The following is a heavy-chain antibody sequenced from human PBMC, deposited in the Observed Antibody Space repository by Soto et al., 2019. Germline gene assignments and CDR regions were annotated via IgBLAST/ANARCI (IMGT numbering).Heavy chain of an antibody. Sequence: QVTLKESGPVLVKPTETLTLTCTVSGFSLSNARMGVSWIRQPPGKALEWLAHIFSNDEKSYSRSLKSRLTISNDTSKSQVVLTMTNMDPVDTATYYCARIPTSVVAASPNWFDPWGQGTLVTVSS. CDR1: GFSLSNARMG. CDR2: IFSNDEK. CDR3: ARIPTSVVAASPNWFDP. J-gene: IGHJ5*02. V-gene: IGHV2-26*01. D-gene: IGHD2-15*01.